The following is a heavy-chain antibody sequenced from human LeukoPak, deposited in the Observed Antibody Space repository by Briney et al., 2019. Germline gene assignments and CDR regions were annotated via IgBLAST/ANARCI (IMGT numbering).Heavy chain of an antibody. CDR2: IYSGGST. J-gene: IGHJ4*02. V-gene: IGHV3-53*01. CDR1: GFTVSSNH. Sequence: PRGSLRLSCAASGFTVSSNHMTWVRQAPGKGLEWVSLIYSGGSTHYADSVKGRFTISRDNSKNTLYLQMNSLRAEDTAVYYCARRTTMTAGAYWGQGTLDTVSS. CDR3: ARRTTMTAGAY. D-gene: IGHD4-17*01.